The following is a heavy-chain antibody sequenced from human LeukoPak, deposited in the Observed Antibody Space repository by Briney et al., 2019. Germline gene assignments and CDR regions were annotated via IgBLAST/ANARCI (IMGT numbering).Heavy chain of an antibody. J-gene: IGHJ4*02. V-gene: IGHV3-74*01. CDR1: GFTFSSYW. Sequence: GGSLRLSCAASGFTFSSYWMHWVRQAPGKGQVWVSRINSDGSSTSYADSVKGRFTISRDNAKNTPYLQMNSLRAEDTAVYYCARGPSTVTTPLAYWGQGTLVTVSS. CDR3: ARGPSTVTTPLAY. D-gene: IGHD4-17*01. CDR2: INSDGSST.